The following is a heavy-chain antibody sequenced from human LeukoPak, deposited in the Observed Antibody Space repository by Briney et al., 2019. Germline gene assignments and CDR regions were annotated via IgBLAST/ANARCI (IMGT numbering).Heavy chain of an antibody. CDR2: IYSGGST. Sequence: GGSLRLSCAASGFTVSSNYMSWVRQAPGKGLEWVPVIYSGGSTYYADSVKGRFTISRDNSKNTLYLQMNSLRAEDTAVYYCARDTPLYGSGSYLDYWGQGTLVTVSS. D-gene: IGHD3-10*01. J-gene: IGHJ4*02. CDR3: ARDTPLYGSGSYLDY. V-gene: IGHV3-53*01. CDR1: GFTVSSNY.